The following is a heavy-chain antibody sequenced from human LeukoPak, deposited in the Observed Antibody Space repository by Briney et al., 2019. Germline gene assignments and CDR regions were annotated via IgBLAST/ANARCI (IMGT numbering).Heavy chain of an antibody. Sequence: SETLSLTCTVSGGSISSYYWTWIRQPPGKGLEWIGYVDHTGSTKFNPSLNGRVSISRDTSKNFFSLRLRSVTAADTAVYFCARGRVSSSTWYSTYYYFFYMDFWGKGTTVTVSS. J-gene: IGHJ6*03. CDR1: GGSISSYY. CDR2: VDHTGST. V-gene: IGHV4-59*01. D-gene: IGHD4-11*01. CDR3: ARGRVSSSTWYSTYYYFFYMDF.